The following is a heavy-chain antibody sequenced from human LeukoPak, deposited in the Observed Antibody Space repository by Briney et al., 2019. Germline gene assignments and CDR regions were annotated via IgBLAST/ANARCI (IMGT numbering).Heavy chain of an antibody. J-gene: IGHJ4*02. CDR3: AKGYRYYDSSGYYTDDY. V-gene: IGHV3-30*02. D-gene: IGHD3-22*01. Sequence: GGSLRLSCAASGFTFSSYGMHWVRQAPGKGLEWVAFIRYDGSNKYYADSVKGRFTISRDNSKNTLYLQMNSLRAEDTAVYYCAKGYRYYDSSGYYTDDYWGQGTLVTVSS. CDR1: GFTFSSYG. CDR2: IRYDGSNK.